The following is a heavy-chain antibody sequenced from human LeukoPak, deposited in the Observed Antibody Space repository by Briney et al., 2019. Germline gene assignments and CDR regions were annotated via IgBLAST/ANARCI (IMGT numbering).Heavy chain of an antibody. CDR3: ASQPGYYASY. CDR2: IYTSGST. V-gene: IGHV4-61*02. Sequence: NPSETLSLTCTVSGGSISSGSYYWSWIRQPAGKGLEWIGRIYTSGSTNYNPSLKSRVTISVDKSKNQFSLKLSSVTAADTAVYYCASQPGYYASYWGQGTLVTDSS. CDR1: GGSISSGSYY. D-gene: IGHD3-10*01. J-gene: IGHJ4*02.